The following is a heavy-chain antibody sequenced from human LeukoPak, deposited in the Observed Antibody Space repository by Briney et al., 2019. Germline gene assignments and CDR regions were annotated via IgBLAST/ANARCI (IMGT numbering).Heavy chain of an antibody. CDR1: GGSISSYY. CDR3: ARVVVVAATRGYYYYYMDV. D-gene: IGHD2-15*01. CDR2: IYTSGST. J-gene: IGHJ6*03. V-gene: IGHV4-4*07. Sequence: SETLSLTCTVSGGSISSYYWSWIRQPAGKGLEWIGRIYTSGSTNYNPSLKSRVTMSVDTSKNQFSLELSSVTAADTAVYYCARVVVVAATRGYYYYYMDVWGKGTTVTISS.